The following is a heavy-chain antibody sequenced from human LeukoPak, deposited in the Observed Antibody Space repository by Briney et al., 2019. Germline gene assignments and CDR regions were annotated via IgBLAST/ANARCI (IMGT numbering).Heavy chain of an antibody. D-gene: IGHD6-6*01. Sequence: GGSLRLSCAAPGFTFSDYYMSWIRQAPGKGLEGVSYISSSGSTIYYADSVKGRFTISRDNAKNSLYLQMNSLRAEDTAVYYCARPELPLYSSSSGSWFDPWGQGTLVTVSS. J-gene: IGHJ5*02. CDR2: ISSSGSTI. CDR1: GFTFSDYY. V-gene: IGHV3-11*04. CDR3: ARPELPLYSSSSGSWFDP.